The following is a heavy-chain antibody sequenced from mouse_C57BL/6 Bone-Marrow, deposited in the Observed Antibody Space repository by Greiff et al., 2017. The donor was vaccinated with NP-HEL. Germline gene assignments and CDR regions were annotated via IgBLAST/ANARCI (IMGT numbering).Heavy chain of an antibody. CDR2: IDPENGDT. CDR3: TTDDYGEGFAY. J-gene: IGHJ3*01. Sequence: DVQLQESGAELVRPGASVKLSCTASGFNIKDDYMHWVKQRPEQGLEWIGWIDPENGDTEYASKFQGKATITADTSSNTAYLQLSSLTSEDTAVYYCTTDDYGEGFAYWGQGTLVTVSA. D-gene: IGHD2-4*01. CDR1: GFNIKDDY. V-gene: IGHV14-4*01.